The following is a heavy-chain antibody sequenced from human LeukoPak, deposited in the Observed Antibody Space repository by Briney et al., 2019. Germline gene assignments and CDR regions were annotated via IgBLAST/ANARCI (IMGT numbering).Heavy chain of an antibody. CDR2: ISGSGGST. Sequence: GGSLRLSCAASGFTFSSYGMSWVRQAPGKGLEWVSAISGSGGSTYYADSVKGRFTISRDNSKNTLYLQMNSLRAEDTAVYYCAKVRQWLEDTPTYFDYWGQGTLVTVSS. CDR1: GFTFSSYG. J-gene: IGHJ4*02. D-gene: IGHD6-19*01. V-gene: IGHV3-23*01. CDR3: AKVRQWLEDTPTYFDY.